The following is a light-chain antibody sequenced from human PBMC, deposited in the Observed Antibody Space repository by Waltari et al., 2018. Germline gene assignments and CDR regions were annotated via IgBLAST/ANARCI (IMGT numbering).Light chain of an antibody. V-gene: IGKV3-20*01. Sequence: EIVLTQSPDSLSLSPGERAILSCRASQSLRSNYFAWYRQRPGQAPRLLIYGASKRATGIPDRVSGSGSGTDFTLTINRLEPEDFAVYDWQQFDDSQWSFGQGTKGELK. CDR3: QQFDDSQWS. J-gene: IGKJ1*01. CDR2: GAS. CDR1: QSLRSNY.